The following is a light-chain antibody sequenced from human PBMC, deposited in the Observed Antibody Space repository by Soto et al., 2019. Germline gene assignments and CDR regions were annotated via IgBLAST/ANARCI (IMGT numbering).Light chain of an antibody. J-gene: IGKJ2*01. CDR3: QQYGSSPYT. CDR1: QSLSSNY. CDR2: SAS. Sequence: EIVLTQSPGTLSLSPGKSATVSCRASQSLSSNYVAWYQQKPGQAPRLVIFSASNRATGVPDRFSGSGSGADFTLTISRLEPEDFAVYYCQQYGSSPYTFGQGTKLEI. V-gene: IGKV3-20*01.